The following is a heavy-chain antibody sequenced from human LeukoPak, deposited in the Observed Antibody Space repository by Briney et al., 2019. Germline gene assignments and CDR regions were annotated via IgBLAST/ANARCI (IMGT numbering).Heavy chain of an antibody. CDR1: GFMFSNYW. J-gene: IGHJ3*02. CDR3: ARDGPFSSTSWNAFDI. V-gene: IGHV3-74*01. Sequence: PGGSLRLSCAASGFMFSNYWMHWVRQAPGKGLVWVSRINTDGRSTNYADSVTGRFTISRDNAENTLYLQMNSLRAEDTAVYYCARDGPFSSTSWNAFDIWGQGTMVTVSS. D-gene: IGHD2-2*01. CDR2: INTDGRST.